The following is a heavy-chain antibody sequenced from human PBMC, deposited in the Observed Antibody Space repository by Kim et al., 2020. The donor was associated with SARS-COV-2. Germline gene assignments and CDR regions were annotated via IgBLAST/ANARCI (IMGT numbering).Heavy chain of an antibody. V-gene: IGHV1-69*06. CDR2: IIPIFGTT. D-gene: IGHD3-16*01. CDR3: SRSESHNYGGDYYYHEMDV. J-gene: IGHJ6*02. CDR1: GGTFSMYA. Sequence: SVKVSCKASGGTFSMYAINWVRQAPGQGLEWMGGIIPIFGTTDYAQKFQGRVTITADKSTGTVYMELSSLRSEDTAVYYCSRSESHNYGGDYYYHEMDVWGQGTTVTVSS.